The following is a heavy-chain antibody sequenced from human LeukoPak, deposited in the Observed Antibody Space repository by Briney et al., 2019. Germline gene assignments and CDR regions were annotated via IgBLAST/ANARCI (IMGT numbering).Heavy chain of an antibody. CDR1: GXTFSSYA. V-gene: IGHV3-33*01. D-gene: IGHD4-17*01. CDR2: IWYDGSNK. Sequence: GRSLRLSCTASGXTFSSYAMHWVRQAPGKGLEWVALIWYDGSNKFYADSVKGRFTISRDNSKNTMYLQMNSLRAEDTAVYYCAIDPGYISGGHGDHGWSFDYWGQGTLVTVSS. J-gene: IGHJ4*02. CDR3: AIDPGYISGGHGDHGWSFDY.